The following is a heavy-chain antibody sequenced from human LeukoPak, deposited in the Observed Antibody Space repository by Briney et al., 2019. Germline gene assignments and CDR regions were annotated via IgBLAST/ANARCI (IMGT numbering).Heavy chain of an antibody. V-gene: IGHV4-38-2*02. CDR2: INHSGRT. D-gene: IGHD2-2*01. CDR3: ARTETNTSWPPDFDS. CDR1: DYSISISSGYY. Sequence: SETLSLTCTVPDYSISISSGYYWAWIRQPPGKGLEWIGEINHSGRTNYNPSLKSRVTISVDTSKNQFSLKVTSVTAADTAVYYCARTETNTSWPPDFDSWGQGTLVTVSS. J-gene: IGHJ4*02.